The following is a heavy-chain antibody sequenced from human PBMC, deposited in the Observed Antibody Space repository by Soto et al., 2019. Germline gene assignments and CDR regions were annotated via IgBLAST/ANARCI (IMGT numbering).Heavy chain of an antibody. CDR2: IYYSGGT. D-gene: IGHD4-17*01. Sequence: QVQLQESGPGLVKPSETLSLTCTVSGGSISSYYWSWIRQPPGKGLEWIGYIYYSGGTNYNPSLNSRVIITVDTCKNQFSPKLSSVTAGDTAVYYCARRYGCTLDYWGQGTLVTVSS. CDR3: ARRYGCTLDY. J-gene: IGHJ4*02. V-gene: IGHV4-59*08. CDR1: GGSISSYY.